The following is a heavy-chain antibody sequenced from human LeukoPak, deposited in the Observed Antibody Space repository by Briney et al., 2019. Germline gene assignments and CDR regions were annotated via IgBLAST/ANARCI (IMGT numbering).Heavy chain of an antibody. D-gene: IGHD2-2*02. CDR3: ATRRCSSTSCYRGNHFDY. V-gene: IGHV4-34*01. Sequence: SETLSLTCAVYGGSFSGYYWSWIRQPPGKGLEWIGEINHSGSTNYNPSLKSRVTISVDTSKNQFSLKLSSVTAADTAVYYCATRRCSSTSCYRGNHFDYWGQETLVTVSS. CDR1: GGSFSGYY. CDR2: INHSGST. J-gene: IGHJ4*02.